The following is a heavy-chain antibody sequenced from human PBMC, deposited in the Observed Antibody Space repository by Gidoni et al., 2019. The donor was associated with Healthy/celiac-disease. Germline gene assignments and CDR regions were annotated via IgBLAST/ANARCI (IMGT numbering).Heavy chain of an antibody. CDR2: INAGNGNT. Sequence: QVQLVQSGAEVKKPGASVKVSCKASGYTFTSYAMHWVRQAPGQRLEWMGWINAGNGNTKYSQKFQGRVTITRDTSASTAYMELSSLRSEDTAVYYCARVDHLVVVPAARWVGMDVWGQGTTVTVSS. V-gene: IGHV1-3*01. J-gene: IGHJ6*02. CDR1: GYTFTSYA. CDR3: ARVDHLVVVPAARWVGMDV. D-gene: IGHD2-2*01.